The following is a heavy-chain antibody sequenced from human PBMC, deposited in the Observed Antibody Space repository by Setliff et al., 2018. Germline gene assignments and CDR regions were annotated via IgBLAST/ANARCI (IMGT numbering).Heavy chain of an antibody. V-gene: IGHV4-34*01. Sequence: PSETLSLTCAVYGGSFSGYYWSWIRQPPGKGLEWIGEINHSGSTNYNPSLKSRVTISVDTSKNQFSLKLSSVTAADTAVYYCARGRLGIFLNAFDIWGQGTMVIVSS. D-gene: IGHD7-27*01. CDR1: GGSFSGYY. CDR3: ARGRLGIFLNAFDI. CDR2: INHSGST. J-gene: IGHJ3*02.